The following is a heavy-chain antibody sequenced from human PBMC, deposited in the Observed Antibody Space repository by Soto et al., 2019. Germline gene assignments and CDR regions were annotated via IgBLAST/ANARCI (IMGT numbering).Heavy chain of an antibody. CDR2: ISVASGGT. D-gene: IGHD3-10*01. Sequence: QVHLVQSGVEVKEPGASVKVSCKASGYTFTDYCISWVRQAPGQGLACMGCISVASGGTRYAQKFQGRLTMTAETSTNTVYMELRSLRSDDTAVYFCGREYYQLGSHWTDCFDPWGQGNLVTVSS. J-gene: IGHJ5*02. CDR1: GYTFTDYC. V-gene: IGHV1-18*01. CDR3: GREYYQLGSHWTDCFDP.